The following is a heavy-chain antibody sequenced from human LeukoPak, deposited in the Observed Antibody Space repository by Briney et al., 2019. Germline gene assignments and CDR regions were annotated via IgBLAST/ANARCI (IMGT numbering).Heavy chain of an antibody. J-gene: IGHJ4*02. V-gene: IGHV4-39*01. CDR3: ARKGGSYFDY. D-gene: IGHD1-26*01. Sequence: SETLSLTCTVSSGSISSSSYYWGWIRQPPGKGLEWIGSIYYSGSTYYNPSLKSRVTISVDTSKNQFSLKLSSVTAADTAVYYCARKGGSYFDYWGQGTLVTVSS. CDR2: IYYSGST. CDR1: SGSISSSSYY.